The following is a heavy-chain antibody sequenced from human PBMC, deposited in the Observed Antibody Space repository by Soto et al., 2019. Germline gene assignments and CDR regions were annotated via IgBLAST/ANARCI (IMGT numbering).Heavy chain of an antibody. CDR3: ARDRTSRIAAAGTGDY. D-gene: IGHD6-13*01. CDR1: GYTFTSYG. CDR2: ISAYNGNT. J-gene: IGHJ4*02. Sequence: QVQLVQSGAEVKKPGASVKVSCKASGYTFTSYGISWVRQAPGQGLEWMGWISAYNGNTNYAQRLQGRVTMTTDTSTSTAYMELRSLRSDDTAVYYCARDRTSRIAAAGTGDYWGQGTLVTVSS. V-gene: IGHV1-18*01.